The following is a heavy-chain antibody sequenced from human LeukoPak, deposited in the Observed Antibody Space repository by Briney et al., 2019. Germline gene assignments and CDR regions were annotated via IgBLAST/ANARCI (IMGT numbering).Heavy chain of an antibody. CDR2: ISSSSSYI. CDR3: ARDFPDLIVGATGIGY. J-gene: IGHJ4*02. V-gene: IGHV3-21*01. D-gene: IGHD1-26*01. CDR1: GFTFSSYS. Sequence: GGSLRLSCAASGFTFSSYSMNWVRQAPGKGLEWVSSISSSSSYIYYADSVKGRFTISRDNAKNSLYLQMNSLRAEDTAVYYCARDFPDLIVGATGIGYWGQGTLVTVSS.